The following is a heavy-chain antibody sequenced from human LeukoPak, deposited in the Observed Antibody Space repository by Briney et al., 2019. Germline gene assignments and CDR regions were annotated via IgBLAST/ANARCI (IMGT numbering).Heavy chain of an antibody. V-gene: IGHV1-69*04. Sequence: SVKVSCKASGGTFSSYAISWVRQAPGQGLEWMGRIIPILGIANYAQKFQGRVTITADKSTSTAYMELSSLGSEDTAVYYCASIVGATDRFDYWGQGTLVTVSS. CDR2: IIPILGIA. D-gene: IGHD1-26*01. CDR3: ASIVGATDRFDY. J-gene: IGHJ4*02. CDR1: GGTFSSYA.